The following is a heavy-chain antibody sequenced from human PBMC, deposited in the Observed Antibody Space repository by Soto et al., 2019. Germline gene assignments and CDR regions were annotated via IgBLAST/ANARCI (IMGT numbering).Heavy chain of an antibody. Sequence: PGGSLRLSCAASGFTFSSYSMNWVRQAPGKGLEWVSSISSSSSYIYYADSVKGRFTISRDNAKNSLYLQMNSLRAEDTAVYYCAFLPYFDIVTGYYTHLIDDGMDVWGQGTTVTVSS. J-gene: IGHJ6*02. CDR2: ISSSSSYI. D-gene: IGHD3-9*01. CDR1: GFTFSSYS. CDR3: AFLPYFDIVTGYYTHLIDDGMDV. V-gene: IGHV3-21*01.